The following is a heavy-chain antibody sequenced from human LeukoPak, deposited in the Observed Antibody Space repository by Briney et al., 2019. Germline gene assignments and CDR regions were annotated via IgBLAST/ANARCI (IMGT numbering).Heavy chain of an antibody. Sequence: ASVKVYCKASGYTFTSYGISWERQAPGQGLEWMGWISAYNGNTNYAQKLQGRVTMTTDTSTSTAYMELRSLRSDDTAVYYCARDNGGHYYGSGCDYWGQGTLVTVSS. CDR2: ISAYNGNT. D-gene: IGHD3-10*01. CDR3: ARDNGGHYYGSGCDY. CDR1: GYTFTSYG. V-gene: IGHV1-18*04. J-gene: IGHJ4*02.